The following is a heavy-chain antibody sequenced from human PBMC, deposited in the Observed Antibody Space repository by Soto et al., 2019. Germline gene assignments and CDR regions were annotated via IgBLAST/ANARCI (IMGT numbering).Heavy chain of an antibody. D-gene: IGHD3-10*01. J-gene: IGHJ4*02. Sequence: QVQLQESGPGLVKPSQTLSLTCTVSGGSISSGDYYWSWIRQHPGKGLEWIGYIYYSGSTYYNPSLKSRVTISVDTSKNQFPLKLSPVTAADTAVYYCATYGSGSYKPTTFDYWGQGTLVTVSS. CDR2: IYYSGST. CDR1: GGSISSGDYY. CDR3: ATYGSGSYKPTTFDY. V-gene: IGHV4-31*03.